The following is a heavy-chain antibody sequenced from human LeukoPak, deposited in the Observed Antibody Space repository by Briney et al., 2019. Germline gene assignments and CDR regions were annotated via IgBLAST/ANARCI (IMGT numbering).Heavy chain of an antibody. Sequence: GGSLRLSCAASGFTFSNYVMSWVRQAPGKGLEWVSVISGSGGSTYYADSVKGRFTISRDKSKNTLYLQMNSLRAEDTAVYYCARDHGDYLFDYWGQGTLVTVSS. CDR1: GFTFSNYV. CDR2: ISGSGGST. J-gene: IGHJ4*02. D-gene: IGHD4-17*01. V-gene: IGHV3-23*01. CDR3: ARDHGDYLFDY.